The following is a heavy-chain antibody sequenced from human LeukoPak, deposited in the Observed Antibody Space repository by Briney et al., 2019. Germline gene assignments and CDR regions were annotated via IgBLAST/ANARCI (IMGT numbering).Heavy chain of an antibody. D-gene: IGHD3-22*01. CDR1: GFTFSRYS. V-gene: IGHV3-21*01. CDR2: ISSSSSYI. J-gene: IGHJ4*02. Sequence: KPGGSLRLSCAASGFTFSRYSMNWVRQAPGKGLEWVSTISSSSSYIYYADSVKGRFTISRDNAKNSLYLQMNSLRAEDTAVYYCARVDSDYYDSSGYLWGQGTLVTVSS. CDR3: ARVDSDYYDSSGYL.